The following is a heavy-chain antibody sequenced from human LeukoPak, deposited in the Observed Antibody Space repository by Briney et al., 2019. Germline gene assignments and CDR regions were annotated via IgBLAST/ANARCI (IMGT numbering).Heavy chain of an antibody. J-gene: IGHJ3*02. CDR1: GYTFTINH. CDR3: ARSYGSGKPAFAFDI. Sequence: ASVKVSCKASGYTFTINHIHWVRQAPGQGLEWMGWISAYNGNTNYAQKLQGRVTMTTDTSTSTAYMELRSLRSDDTAVYYCARSYGSGKPAFAFDIWGQGTMVTVSS. CDR2: ISAYNGNT. D-gene: IGHD3-10*01. V-gene: IGHV1-18*04.